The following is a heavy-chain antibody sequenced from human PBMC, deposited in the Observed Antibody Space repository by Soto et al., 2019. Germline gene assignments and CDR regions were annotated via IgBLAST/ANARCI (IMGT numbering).Heavy chain of an antibody. D-gene: IGHD3-9*01. CDR3: AKGGGSYDILTGYYNEFDY. J-gene: IGHJ4*02. CDR2: ISYDGSNK. V-gene: IGHV3-30*18. CDR1: GFTFSSYG. Sequence: SGGSLRLSCAASGFTFSSYGMHWVRQAPGKGLEWVAVISYDGSNKYYADSVKGRFTISRDNSKNTLYLQMNSLRAEDTAVYYCAKGGGSYDILTGYYNEFDYWGQGTLVTVSS.